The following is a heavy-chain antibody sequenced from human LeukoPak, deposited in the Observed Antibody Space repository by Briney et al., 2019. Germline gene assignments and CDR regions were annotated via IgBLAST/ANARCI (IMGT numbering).Heavy chain of an antibody. Sequence: GGSLRLSCAASGFTFSSYWMHWVRQAPGKGLVWVSRINGNGSTTDYADSVKGRFTISRDNVKNTLYLQMNSLRAEDTAVYYCARGVVVPATFDYWGQGTLVTVSS. J-gene: IGHJ4*02. V-gene: IGHV3-74*01. D-gene: IGHD2-15*01. CDR2: INGNGSTT. CDR3: ARGVVVPATFDY. CDR1: GFTFSSYW.